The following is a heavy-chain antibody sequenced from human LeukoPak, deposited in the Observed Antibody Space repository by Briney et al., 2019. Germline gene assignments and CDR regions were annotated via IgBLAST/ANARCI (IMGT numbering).Heavy chain of an antibody. D-gene: IGHD6-19*01. CDR2: IYYSGST. Sequence: SETLSLTCTVSGGPISSSSYYWGWIRQPPGKGLEWIGSIYYSGSTYYNPSLKSRVTISVDTSKNQFSLKLSSVTAADTAVYYCARWGAVAGTGDYWGQGTLVTVSS. J-gene: IGHJ4*02. V-gene: IGHV4-39*07. CDR3: ARWGAVAGTGDY. CDR1: GGPISSSSYY.